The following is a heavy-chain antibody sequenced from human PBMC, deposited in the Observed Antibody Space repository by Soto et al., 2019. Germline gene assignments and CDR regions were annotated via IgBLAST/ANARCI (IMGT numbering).Heavy chain of an antibody. CDR2: TYYRSKWYN. CDR1: GDSVSSNSAA. D-gene: IGHD2-15*01. Sequence: PSQTLSLTCAISGDSVSSNSAARNWIRQSPSRGLEWLGRTYYRSKWYNDYAVSVKSRITINPDTSKNQFSLQLNSVTPEDTAVYYCAREDCSGGSCYYYGTDVRAQRTTVTVSS. CDR3: AREDCSGGSCYYYGTDV. J-gene: IGHJ6*02. V-gene: IGHV6-1*01.